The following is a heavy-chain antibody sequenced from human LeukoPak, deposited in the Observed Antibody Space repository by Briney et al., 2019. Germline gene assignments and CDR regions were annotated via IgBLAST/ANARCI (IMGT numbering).Heavy chain of an antibody. Sequence: GGSLRLSCAASGFTFDEYAMHWVWQAPGKGLEWVSGISWKSGNIGYADSVKGRFTISRDNAKKSLYLQMNSLRAEDTAVYYCARVATIFWVDYWGQGTLVTISS. CDR1: GFTFDEYA. D-gene: IGHD5-12*01. J-gene: IGHJ4*02. CDR3: ARVATIFWVDY. V-gene: IGHV3-9*01. CDR2: ISWKSGNI.